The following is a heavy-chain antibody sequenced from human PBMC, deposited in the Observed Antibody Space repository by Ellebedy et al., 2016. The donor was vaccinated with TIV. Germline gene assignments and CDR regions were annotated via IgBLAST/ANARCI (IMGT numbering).Heavy chain of an antibody. CDR2: IWYDGSRT. J-gene: IGHJ5*02. D-gene: IGHD3-22*01. CDR1: GFTFSDYG. Sequence: GESLKISXAASGFTFSDYGIPWVRQAPGEGLEWVALIWYDGSRTYFADSVRGRFSISRDDSKNTVYLQMNSLRAEDTAMYYCARDEGKKGGYYASGPEEGFDPWGQGTLVTVSS. CDR3: ARDEGKKGGYYASGPEEGFDP. V-gene: IGHV3-33*01.